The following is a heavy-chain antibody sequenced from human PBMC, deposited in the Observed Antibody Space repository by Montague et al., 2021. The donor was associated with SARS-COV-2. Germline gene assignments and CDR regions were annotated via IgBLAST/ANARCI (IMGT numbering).Heavy chain of an antibody. Sequence: SETLSLTCTVSGGSISSFYWSWFRQPPGKGLEWIGYISDSGSTNYNPSLTSRVTMSVDTSKNQYSLKVNSVPAAGTAVYYCARHYSATLPAVYWGQGTLVTVS. CDR1: GGSISSFY. CDR2: ISDSGST. V-gene: IGHV4-59*08. J-gene: IGHJ4*02. CDR3: ARHYSATLPAVY. D-gene: IGHD5-18*01.